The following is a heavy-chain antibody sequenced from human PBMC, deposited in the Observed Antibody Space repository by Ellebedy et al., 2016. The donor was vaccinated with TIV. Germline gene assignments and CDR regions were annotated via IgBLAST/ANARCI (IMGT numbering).Heavy chain of an antibody. D-gene: IGHD6-13*01. J-gene: IGHJ6*02. V-gene: IGHV3-21*01. CDR2: ISSSSSYI. CDR3: ARDMAPQQLFHGMDV. Sequence: GESLKISCAASGFTFSSYSMNWVRQAPGKGLEWVSSISSSSSYIYYADSVKGRFTISRDNAQNSLYLQMNSLRAEDTAVYYCARDMAPQQLFHGMDVWGQGTTVTVSS. CDR1: GFTFSSYS.